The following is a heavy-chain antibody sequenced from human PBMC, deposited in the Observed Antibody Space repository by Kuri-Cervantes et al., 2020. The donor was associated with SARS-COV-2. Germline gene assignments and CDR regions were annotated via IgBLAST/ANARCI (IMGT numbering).Heavy chain of an antibody. CDR1: GDTFNSYT. CDR2: IIPMFNTA. J-gene: IGHJ6*02. Sequence: SVKVSCKASGDTFNSYTFTWVRQAPGQGLEWVGGIIPMFNTANYAPKFRGRVTITAERSTSIVYMELRNLISEDTAMYYCARGLKYQLLAPKFGLDVWGQGTTVTVSS. D-gene: IGHD5-12*01. CDR3: ARGLKYQLLAPKFGLDV. V-gene: IGHV1-69*06.